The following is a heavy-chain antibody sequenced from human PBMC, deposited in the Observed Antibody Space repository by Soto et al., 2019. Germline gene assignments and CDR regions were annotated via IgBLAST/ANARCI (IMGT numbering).Heavy chain of an antibody. Sequence: ASVKVSCKASGYTFTNFFIHWVRQAPGPGLEWVGWIHPNPRSTKFSETFQGRVTMTGGTSASTAYMELSNLRSEDTAVYYCASLLIAAAGTEYFDYCGQGTLVTVSS. V-gene: IGHV1-2*02. D-gene: IGHD6-13*01. CDR3: ASLLIAAAGTEYFDY. CDR1: GYTFTNFF. J-gene: IGHJ4*02. CDR2: IHPNPRST.